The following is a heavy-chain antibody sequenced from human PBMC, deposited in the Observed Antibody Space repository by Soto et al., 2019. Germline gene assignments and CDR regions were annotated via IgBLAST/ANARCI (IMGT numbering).Heavy chain of an antibody. CDR2: TIPILAIT. Sequence: QVQLVQSGAVVKKPGSSMKVSCKTLGDTFSTYPITWVRQAPGQGLEWMGRTIPILAITDYAQKFQCRVTITADRSTTTADMALGSLNFEDTAVYYCARGGDGSGSESVFDIWGQRTMVTVSS. D-gene: IGHD3-10*01. V-gene: IGHV1-69*02. CDR1: GDTFSTYP. J-gene: IGHJ3*02. CDR3: ARGGDGSGSESVFDI.